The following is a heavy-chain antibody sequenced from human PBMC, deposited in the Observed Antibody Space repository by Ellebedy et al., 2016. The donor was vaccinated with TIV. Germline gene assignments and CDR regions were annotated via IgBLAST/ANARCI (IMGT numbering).Heavy chain of an antibody. Sequence: GSLRLXCAVSGGSFSGYYRTWIRQPPGKGLEWIGETNHVGKTRRNSSLKSRITISVETSRNQFSLKLTSVTAADTATYYCARTLIGMVDFWGQGVLVTVSS. V-gene: IGHV4-34*01. CDR3: ARTLIGMVDF. J-gene: IGHJ4*02. D-gene: IGHD1-14*01. CDR2: TNHVGKT. CDR1: GGSFSGYY.